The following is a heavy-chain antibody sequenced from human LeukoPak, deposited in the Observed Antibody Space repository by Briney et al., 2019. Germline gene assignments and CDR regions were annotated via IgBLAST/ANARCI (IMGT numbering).Heavy chain of an antibody. J-gene: IGHJ4*02. CDR1: GLTLSVHW. CDR3: ASFHVL. Sequence: PGGSLRLSCAASGLTLSVHWMSWVRQAPGKGLEWVAEINEDGSEKFYVESMKGRCTISRDNAKNSVHLQMNGVGVEDTAVYYCASFHVLWGQGTLVTVSS. V-gene: IGHV3-7*01. CDR2: INEDGSEK.